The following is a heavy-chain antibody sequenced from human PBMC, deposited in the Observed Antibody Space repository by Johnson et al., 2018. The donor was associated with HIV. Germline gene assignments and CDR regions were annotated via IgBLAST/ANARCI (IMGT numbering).Heavy chain of an antibody. CDR2: IKSKTDGGTT. CDR1: GFTFSNAW. V-gene: IGHV3-15*01. D-gene: IGHD6-19*01. Sequence: MQLVESGGGLVKPGGSLRLSCAASGFTFSNAWMSWVRQAPGRGLEWVGRIKSKTDGGTTDYAAPVKGRFTISRDDSKNTLYLQMNSLKTEDTAVYYCTTDGRIPVAHHDAFDVWGQGTMVTVSS. CDR3: TTDGRIPVAHHDAFDV. J-gene: IGHJ3*01.